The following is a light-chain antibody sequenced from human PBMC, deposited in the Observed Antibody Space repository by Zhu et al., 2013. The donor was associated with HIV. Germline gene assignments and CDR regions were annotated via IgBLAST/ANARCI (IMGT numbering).Light chain of an antibody. V-gene: IGKV3-11*01. CDR2: DAS. CDR1: QSVSTY. Sequence: EIVLTQSPATLSLSPGERATLSCRASQSVSTYLAWYQQRPGQPPRLLIYDASNRATGIPARFSGSGSGTDFTLTISSLEPEDFAVYYCQQRTNWPPTWTFGQGTKVEFK. CDR3: QQRTNWPPTWT. J-gene: IGKJ1*01.